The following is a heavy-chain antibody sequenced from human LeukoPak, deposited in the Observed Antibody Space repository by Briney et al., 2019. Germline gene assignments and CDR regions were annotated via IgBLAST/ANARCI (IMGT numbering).Heavy chain of an antibody. V-gene: IGHV1-2*02. CDR2: INPNSGGT. J-gene: IGHJ5*02. CDR1: GYTFTGYY. Sequence: ASVKVSCKASGYTFTGYYMHWVRQAPGQGLEWMGWINPNSGGTNYAQKLQGRVTMTTDTSTSTAYMELRSLRSDDTAVYYCARVVTMVRGVIRHEANWFDPRGQGTLVTVSS. D-gene: IGHD3-10*01. CDR3: ARVVTMVRGVIRHEANWFDP.